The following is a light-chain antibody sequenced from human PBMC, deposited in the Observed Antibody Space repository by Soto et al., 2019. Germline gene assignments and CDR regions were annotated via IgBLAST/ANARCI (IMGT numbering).Light chain of an antibody. CDR1: QSVSSN. J-gene: IGKJ1*01. CDR2: GAY. Sequence: EIVMTQSPATLSVSPGERATLSCRASQSVSSNLAWYQQKPGQAPRLLIYGAYTRATGIPARFSGSGSGTEFTLTIRSLQSEDFAVYYCQQYNNWPWTFGQGTKVEIK. CDR3: QQYNNWPWT. V-gene: IGKV3-15*01.